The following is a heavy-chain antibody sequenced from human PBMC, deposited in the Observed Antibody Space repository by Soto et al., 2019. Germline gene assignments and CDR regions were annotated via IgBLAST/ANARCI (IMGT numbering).Heavy chain of an antibody. CDR1: GFTFSSYA. V-gene: IGHV3-30-3*01. J-gene: IGHJ4*02. CDR3: ARCIRHNYFDY. Sequence: ESGGGVVQPGRSLRLSCAASGFTFSSYAMHWVRQAPGKGLEWVAVISYDGSNKYYADSVKGRFTISRDNSKNTLYLQMNSLRAEDTAVYYCARCIRHNYFDYWGQGTLVTVSS. CDR2: ISYDGSNK. D-gene: IGHD2-21*01.